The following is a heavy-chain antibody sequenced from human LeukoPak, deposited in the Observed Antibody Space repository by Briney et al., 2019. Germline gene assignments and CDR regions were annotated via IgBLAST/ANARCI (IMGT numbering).Heavy chain of an antibody. J-gene: IGHJ3*02. CDR1: GNYW. CDR2: INSDGSDT. V-gene: IGHV3-74*01. D-gene: IGHD6-13*01. Sequence: QPGGSLRLSCTASGNYWMHWVRQAPGKGLVWVSHINSDGSDTSYADSVKGRFTISRDDAKNTLYLQMNSLRAEDTAVYYCANLAADGPFDIWGQGTMVTVSS. CDR3: ANLAADGPFDI.